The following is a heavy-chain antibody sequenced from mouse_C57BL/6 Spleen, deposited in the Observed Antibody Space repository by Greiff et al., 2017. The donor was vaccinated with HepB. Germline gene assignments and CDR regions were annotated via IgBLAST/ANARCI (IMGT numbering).Heavy chain of an antibody. CDR1: GYTFTSYW. J-gene: IGHJ3*01. D-gene: IGHD1-1*01. CDR3: ARDVSYYGSSYFAY. CDR2: IYPSDSET. Sequence: QVQLQQSGAELVRPGSSVKLSCKASGYTFTSYWMDWVKQRPGQGLEWIGNIYPSDSETHYNQKFKDKATLTVDKSSSTAYMQLSSLTSEDSAVYYCARDVSYYGSSYFAYWGQGTLVTVSA. V-gene: IGHV1-61*01.